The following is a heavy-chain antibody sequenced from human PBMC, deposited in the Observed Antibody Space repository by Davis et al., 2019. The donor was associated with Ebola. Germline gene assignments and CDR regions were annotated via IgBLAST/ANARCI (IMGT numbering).Heavy chain of an antibody. J-gene: IGHJ4*02. V-gene: IGHV3-21*01. CDR3: AREQQWLVVYFDY. CDR2: ISCSSSYI. D-gene: IGHD6-19*01. CDR1: GFTFSSYS. Sequence: GESLKISCAASGFTFSSYSMNWVRQAPGKGLEWVSSISCSSSYIYYADSVKGRFTISRDNAKNSLNLQMNSLRDEDTAVYYCAREQQWLVVYFDYWGQGTLVTVSS.